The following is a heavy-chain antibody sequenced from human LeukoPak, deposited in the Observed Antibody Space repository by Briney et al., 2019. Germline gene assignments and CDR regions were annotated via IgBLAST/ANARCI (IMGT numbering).Heavy chain of an antibody. V-gene: IGHV3-30-3*01. CDR2: IASDGSHT. Sequence: PGRSLRLSCAASGFTFSTYFMHWLRQAPGKGLEWVAVIASDGSHTFYVESVKGRFTISRYNSKNTLYLQMNSLRAEDTAVYFCARERQDTIVHSGAFDIWGQGTIVTVSS. CDR3: ARERQDTIVHSGAFDI. J-gene: IGHJ3*02. CDR1: GFTFSTYF. D-gene: IGHD3-10*01.